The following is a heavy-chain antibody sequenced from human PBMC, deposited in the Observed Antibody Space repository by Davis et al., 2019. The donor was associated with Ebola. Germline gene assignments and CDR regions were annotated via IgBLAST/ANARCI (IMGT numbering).Heavy chain of an antibody. CDR3: AREMATVFFDY. Sequence: SLKISCAASGFTFDHYAMHWVRQAPGKGLEWVAGISWDSGSVDYADSVKGRFTISRDNAKNSLYLQMNSLRAEDTAVYYCAREMATVFFDYWGQGTLVTVSS. CDR2: ISWDSGSV. V-gene: IGHV3-9*01. D-gene: IGHD5-24*01. J-gene: IGHJ4*02. CDR1: GFTFDHYA.